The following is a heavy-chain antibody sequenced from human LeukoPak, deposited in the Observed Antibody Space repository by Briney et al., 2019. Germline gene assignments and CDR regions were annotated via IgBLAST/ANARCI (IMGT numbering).Heavy chain of an antibody. CDR2: INSDGSST. Sequence: GGSLRLSCAASGFSFSSSWMYWVRQAPGKGLVWASRINSDGSSTSYADSVKGRFTISRDNAKNTLYLQMNSLRAEDTAVYYCAKDLRRGGYSGYTNNYWGQGTLVTVSS. V-gene: IGHV3-74*01. J-gene: IGHJ4*02. CDR1: GFSFSSSW. D-gene: IGHD5-12*01. CDR3: AKDLRRGGYSGYTNNY.